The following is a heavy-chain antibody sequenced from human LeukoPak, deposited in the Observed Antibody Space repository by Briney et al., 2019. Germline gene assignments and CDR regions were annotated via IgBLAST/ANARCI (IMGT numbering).Heavy chain of an antibody. CDR3: ARDAGGATGDYYFDY. Sequence: SETLSLTCTVSGGSIVSYYWSWIRRPPGKGLEWIGYIYYSGSTNYNPSLKSRVTISIDTSKNQFSLKLSSVTAADTAVYYCARDAGGATGDYYFDYWGQGTLVTVSS. V-gene: IGHV4-59*01. D-gene: IGHD7-27*01. CDR2: IYYSGST. J-gene: IGHJ4*02. CDR1: GGSIVSYY.